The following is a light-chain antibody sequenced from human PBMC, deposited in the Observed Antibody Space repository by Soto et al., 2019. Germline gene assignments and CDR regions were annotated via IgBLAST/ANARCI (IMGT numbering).Light chain of an antibody. CDR2: PAS. V-gene: IGKV1-12*01. Sequence: DIQVTQSPSSISASVGDRVTITCRASQPISSWLAWYQQVPGQAPYLLIYPASTLQSGVPSRFSGSGSGTDFTLTINSLQPEDFATYYCQQGYNFPGAFGQGTKV. CDR3: QQGYNFPGA. J-gene: IGKJ1*01. CDR1: QPISSW.